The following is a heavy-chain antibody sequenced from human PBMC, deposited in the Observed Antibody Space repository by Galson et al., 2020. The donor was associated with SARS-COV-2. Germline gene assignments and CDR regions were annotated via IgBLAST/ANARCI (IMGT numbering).Heavy chain of an antibody. CDR1: GFTFSSYA. J-gene: IGHJ6*02. Sequence: GESLKISCAASGFTFSSYAINWVRQAPGKGLEWVSVISGSGGSTYYAASVKGRFTISRDTSKNTLYLEMNSLRAEDTAVYYCAKELDVDYYYGMDVWCQGTTVTVSS. CDR2: ISGSGGST. V-gene: IGHV3-23*01. CDR3: AKELDVDYYYGMDV. D-gene: IGHD3-3*01.